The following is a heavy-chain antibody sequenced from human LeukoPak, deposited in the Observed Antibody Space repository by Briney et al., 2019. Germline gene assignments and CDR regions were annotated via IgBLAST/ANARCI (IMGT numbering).Heavy chain of an antibody. J-gene: IGHJ4*02. CDR1: GGSFSGYY. D-gene: IGHD3-9*01. CDR3: ARGPHVLRYFDWLLCPFDY. CDR2: INHSGST. Sequence: SETLSLTCAVYGGSFSGYYWSWIRQPPGKGLEWIGEINHSGSTNYNPSLKSRVTISVDTSKSQFSLKLSSVTAADTAVYYCARGPHVLRYFDWLLCPFDYWGQGTLVTVSS. V-gene: IGHV4-34*01.